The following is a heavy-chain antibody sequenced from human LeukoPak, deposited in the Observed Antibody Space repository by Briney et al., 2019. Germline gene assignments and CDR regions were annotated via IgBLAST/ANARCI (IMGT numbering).Heavy chain of an antibody. V-gene: IGHV3-23*01. Sequence: PGGSLRLSCAASGFTFSSYAMSWVRQAPGKGLKWVSTINDNGDGTYYADSVKGRFTISRDNSYNTVSLQMNSLRDEDTGVYYCAKVVGPYYDFWSGYIDYWGQGTLVTVSS. CDR3: AKVVGPYYDFWSGYIDY. J-gene: IGHJ4*02. D-gene: IGHD3-3*01. CDR1: GFTFSSYA. CDR2: INDNGDGT.